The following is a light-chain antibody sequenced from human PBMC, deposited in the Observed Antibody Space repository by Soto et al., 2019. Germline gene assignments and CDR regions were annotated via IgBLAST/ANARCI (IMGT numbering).Light chain of an antibody. Sequence: QSVLTQPPSASGSPGQSVTISCTGSSSDVGGYNYVSWYQQHPGKAPKLMIYEVSKRPSGVPDRLSGSKSGNTASLTVAGLDAEDEADYYCSSYGGSNTVVFGGGTKLTVL. CDR1: SSDVGGYNY. CDR2: EVS. J-gene: IGLJ2*01. CDR3: SSYGGSNTVV. V-gene: IGLV2-8*01.